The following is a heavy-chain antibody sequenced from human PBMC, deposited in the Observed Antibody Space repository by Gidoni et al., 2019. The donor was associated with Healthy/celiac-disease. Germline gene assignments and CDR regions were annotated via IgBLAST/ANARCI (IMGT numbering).Heavy chain of an antibody. CDR1: GGHLSSYA. CDR2: IIPILGIA. D-gene: IGHD4-17*01. J-gene: IGHJ4*02. V-gene: IGHV1-69*04. Sequence: QVQLVQSGAEVKKPGSSVKVSCKASGGHLSSYAISWVRQAPGQGLEWMGRIIPILGIANYAQKFQGRVTITADKSTSTAYMELSSLRSEDTAVYYCARGLATVTPATFDYWGQGTLVTVSS. CDR3: ARGLATVTPATFDY.